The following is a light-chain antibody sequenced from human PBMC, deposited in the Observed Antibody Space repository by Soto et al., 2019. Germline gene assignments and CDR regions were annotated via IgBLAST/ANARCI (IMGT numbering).Light chain of an antibody. J-gene: IGKJ2*01. V-gene: IGKV3-15*01. CDR1: QSVSSN. CDR3: QQYNNWPPKYT. Sequence: EIVMTQSPATLSVSPGERATLSCRASQSVSSNLAWYQQKPGQAPRLVIYGASTRATGIPARFSGSGSGTEFTLTISSLQSEDFAVYDCQQYNNWPPKYTFGQGTQLEIK. CDR2: GAS.